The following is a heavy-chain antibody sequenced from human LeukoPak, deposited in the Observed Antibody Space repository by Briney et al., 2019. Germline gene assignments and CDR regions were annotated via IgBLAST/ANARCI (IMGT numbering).Heavy chain of an antibody. CDR3: AIMRLGDSSGYYYLAYYYYYYMDV. Sequence: SETLSLTCAVYGGSFSGYYWSWIRQPPGKGLEWIGEINHSGSTNYNPSLKSRVTISVDTSKNQFSLKLSSVTAADTAVYYCAIMRLGDSSGYYYLAYYYYYYMDVWGKGTTVTVSS. CDR1: GGSFSGYY. D-gene: IGHD3-22*01. J-gene: IGHJ6*03. CDR2: INHSGST. V-gene: IGHV4-34*01.